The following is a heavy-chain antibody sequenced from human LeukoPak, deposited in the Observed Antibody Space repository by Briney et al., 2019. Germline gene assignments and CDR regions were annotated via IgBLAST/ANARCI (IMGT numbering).Heavy chain of an antibody. CDR3: TREYGFMTTVFHAFDI. CDR2: VYYSGNT. D-gene: IGHD4-17*01. Sequence: SETLSPTCTVSGGSITSSSYYWGWIRQPPGKGLEWIGSVYYSGNTYYNSSLRSRVTISVDTSKNQFSLKLSSVTAADTAIYYCTREYGFMTTVFHAFDIWGQGTMVTVSS. CDR1: GGSITSSSYY. J-gene: IGHJ3*02. V-gene: IGHV4-39*07.